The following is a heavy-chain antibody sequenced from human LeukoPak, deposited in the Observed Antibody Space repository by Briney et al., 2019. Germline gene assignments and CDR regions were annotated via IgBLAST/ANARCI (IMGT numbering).Heavy chain of an antibody. J-gene: IGHJ4*02. CDR2: ISGDGSIA. CDR1: GFTFSSYW. CDR3: ARKIAADY. D-gene: IGHD2-21*01. Sequence: GGSLRLSCAASGFTFSSYWMHWVRQALGRGLVWVSRISGDGSIASYADSVKGRFTISRDNAKNTLYLQMNSLRAEDTAVYYCARKIAADYWGQGTLVTVSS. V-gene: IGHV3-74*01.